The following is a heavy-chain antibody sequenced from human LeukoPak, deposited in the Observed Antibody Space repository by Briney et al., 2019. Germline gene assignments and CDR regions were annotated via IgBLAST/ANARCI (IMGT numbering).Heavy chain of an antibody. CDR1: GGSISSGGYY. V-gene: IGHV4-31*03. CDR2: IYYSGST. CDR3: ARGRITMIVGGSDY. Sequence: SQTLSLTCTVSGGSISSGGYYWSWIRQHPGKGLEWIGYIYYSGSTYYNPSLKSRVTISVDTSKNQFSLKLSSVTAADTAAYYCARGRITMIVGGSDYWGQGTLVTVSS. D-gene: IGHD3-22*01. J-gene: IGHJ4*02.